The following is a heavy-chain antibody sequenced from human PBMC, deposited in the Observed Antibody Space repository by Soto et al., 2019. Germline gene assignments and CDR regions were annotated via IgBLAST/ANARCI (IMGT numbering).Heavy chain of an antibody. Sequence: EVQLVESGGGLVQPGGSLRLSCAASGLTFSNYGMSWVRQAPGKGLEWVSGISGSGGSTYYADSVKGRFTISRDNSKNTVYLQMNSVRAEDTALYYCAKDVLPEGFQHWGQGTLVTVSS. CDR2: ISGSGGST. D-gene: IGHD2-2*01. J-gene: IGHJ1*01. CDR1: GLTFSNYG. V-gene: IGHV3-23*04. CDR3: AKDVLPEGFQH.